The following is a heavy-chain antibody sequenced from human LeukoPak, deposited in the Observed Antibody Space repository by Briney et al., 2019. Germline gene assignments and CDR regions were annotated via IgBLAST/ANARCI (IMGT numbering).Heavy chain of an antibody. CDR2: IIPIFGTA. D-gene: IGHD2-15*01. V-gene: IGHV1-69*13. J-gene: IGHJ4*02. Sequence: SVKVSCKASGGTFSSYAISWVRQAPGQGLGWMGGIIPIFGTANYAQKFQGRVTITADESTSTAYMELSSLRSEDTAVYYCARDQGGQGDFDYWGQGTLVTVSS. CDR3: ARDQGGQGDFDY. CDR1: GGTFSSYA.